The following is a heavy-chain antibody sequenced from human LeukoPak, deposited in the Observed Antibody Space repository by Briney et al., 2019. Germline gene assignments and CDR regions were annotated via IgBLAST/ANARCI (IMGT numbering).Heavy chain of an antibody. D-gene: IGHD3-10*01. CDR2: IYYSGST. V-gene: IGHV4-59*08. CDR1: GVSISGSY. CDR3: ARHYGP. Sequence: SETLSLTCTVSGVSISGSYWSWIRQLPGKGLEWIGYIYYSGSTNYNPSLKSRVTISVDTSRNQFSLKLNSVTAADTAVYYCARHYGPWGQGTLVTVSS. J-gene: IGHJ5*02.